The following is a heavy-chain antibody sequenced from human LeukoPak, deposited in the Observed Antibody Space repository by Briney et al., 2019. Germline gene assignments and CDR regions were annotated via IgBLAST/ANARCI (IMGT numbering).Heavy chain of an antibody. D-gene: IGHD3-22*01. V-gene: IGHV3-23*01. J-gene: IGHJ4*02. CDR1: GFTFSDYA. Sequence: PGGSLRLSCPVSGFTFSDYAMTWVRQAPGKGLEWVSRIFAGGGAALYADSVRGRFTIFRDDSKSTLFLQMHSLRAEDTAIYYCAKNYYDRRGPYSWVFDYWGQGTLVTVSS. CDR3: AKNYYDRRGPYSWVFDY. CDR2: IFAGGGAA.